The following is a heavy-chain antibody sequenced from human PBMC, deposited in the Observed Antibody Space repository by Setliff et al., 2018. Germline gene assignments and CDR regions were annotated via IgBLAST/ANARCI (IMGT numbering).Heavy chain of an antibody. D-gene: IGHD3-3*01. CDR3: ARAWYYNFWSGPQIEY. CDR1: GYTFTSYA. J-gene: IGHJ4*02. CDR2: INTNTGNP. V-gene: IGHV7-4-1*02. Sequence: ASVKVSCKASGYTFTSYAMNWVRQAPGQGLEWMGWINTNTGNPMYAQGFTGRFVFSWDTSVSTAYLQISSLKAEDTAVYYCARAWYYNFWSGPQIEYWGQGTLVTVS.